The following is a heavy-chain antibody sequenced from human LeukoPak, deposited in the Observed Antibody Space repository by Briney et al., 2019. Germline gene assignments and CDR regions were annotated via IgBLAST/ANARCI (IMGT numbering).Heavy chain of an antibody. J-gene: IGHJ4*02. V-gene: IGHV3-23*01. D-gene: IGHD2-2*01. Sequence: GGSLRLSCAASGFTFSSYAMSWVRQAPGKGLEWVSAISGSGGSTYYADSVKGRFTIPRDNSKNTLYLQMNSLRAEDTAVYYCASKVPAAMWYFDYWGQGTLVTVSS. CDR1: GFTFSSYA. CDR3: ASKVPAAMWYFDY. CDR2: ISGSGGST.